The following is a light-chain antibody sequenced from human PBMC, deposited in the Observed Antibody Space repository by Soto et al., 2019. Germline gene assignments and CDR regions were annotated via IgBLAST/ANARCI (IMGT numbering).Light chain of an antibody. CDR3: SSYTSSSTLV. V-gene: IGLV2-14*01. CDR1: SSDVGGYNY. Sequence: QSALTQPASVSGSPGQSITISCTGTSSDVGGYNYVSWYQQHPGKAPKLMIYEVSNRPSGVSNRFPGSKSGNTASLPISGLQAEDEADYYCSSYTSSSTLVFGTGTKVTVL. J-gene: IGLJ1*01. CDR2: EVS.